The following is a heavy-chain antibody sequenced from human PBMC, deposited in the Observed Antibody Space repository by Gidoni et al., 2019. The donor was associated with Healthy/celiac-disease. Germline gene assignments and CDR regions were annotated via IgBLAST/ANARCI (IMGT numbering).Heavy chain of an antibody. J-gene: IGHJ4*02. D-gene: IGHD2-15*01. CDR3: AKGWTSENSGGSCYAVDY. CDR2: ISGSGGST. Sequence: EVQLLESGGGLVQPGGSLRLSCAASGSTFSSYAMSWVRQAPGKGLEWVSAISGSGGSTYYADSVKGRFTISRDNSKNTLYLQMNSLRAEDTAVYYCAKGWTSENSGGSCYAVDYWGQGTLVTVSS. V-gene: IGHV3-23*01. CDR1: GSTFSSYA.